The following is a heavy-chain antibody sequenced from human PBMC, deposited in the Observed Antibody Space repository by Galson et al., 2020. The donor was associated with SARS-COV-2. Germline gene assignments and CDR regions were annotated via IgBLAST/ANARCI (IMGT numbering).Heavy chain of an antibody. V-gene: IGHV3-15*01. J-gene: IGHJ3*02. CDR3: TTDQFDYVWGSYQHDAFDI. Sequence: TGGSLRLSCAASGFTFSNAWMSWVRQAPGKGLEWVGRIKSKTDGGTTDYAAPVNGRFTISRDDSKNTLYLQMNSLKTEDTAVYYCTTDQFDYVWGSYQHDAFDIWGQGTMVTVSS. D-gene: IGHD3-16*02. CDR1: GFTFSNAW. CDR2: IKSKTDGGTT.